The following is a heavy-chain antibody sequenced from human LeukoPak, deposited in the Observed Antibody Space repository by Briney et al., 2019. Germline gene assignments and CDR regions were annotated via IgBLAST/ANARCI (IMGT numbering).Heavy chain of an antibody. CDR3: AKDRSSGYESYDS. CDR2: IWYDGSNK. CDR1: GFTFSSYG. Sequence: GRSLRLSCAASGFTFSSYGMHWVRQAPGKGLEWVAVIWYDGSNKYYADSVKGRFTISRENSKNTLYLYMTSLRVEDSAVYYCAKDRSSGYESYDSWGRGTLVTVSS. J-gene: IGHJ4*02. V-gene: IGHV3-33*03. D-gene: IGHD5-12*01.